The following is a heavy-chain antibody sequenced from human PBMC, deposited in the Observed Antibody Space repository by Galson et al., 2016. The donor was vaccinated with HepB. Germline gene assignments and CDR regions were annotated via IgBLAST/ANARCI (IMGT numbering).Heavy chain of an antibody. D-gene: IGHD1/OR15-1a*01. CDR2: INGDGSTT. V-gene: IGHV3-74*01. Sequence: SLRLSCAASGITFSSKWMHWVRQAPGKGLVWVSRINGDGSTTNYVDSVKGRFTISRDNAKNMLYLQMNSLKTEDTAVYYCARIIHDSNRYYYYGMDVRGQGTTVTVSS. J-gene: IGHJ6*02. CDR3: ARIIHDSNRYYYYGMDV. CDR1: GITFSSKW.